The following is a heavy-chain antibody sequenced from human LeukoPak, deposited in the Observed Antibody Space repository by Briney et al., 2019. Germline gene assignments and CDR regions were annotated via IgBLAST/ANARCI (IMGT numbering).Heavy chain of an antibody. Sequence: GASVKVSCKDSGGTFSSDAISWVRQAPGQGLEWMGGIIPIFGTANYAQKFQGRVTITADESTSTAYMELSSLRSEDTAVYYCARALIAAAPGWFDLWGQGTLVTVSS. CDR1: GGTFSSDA. J-gene: IGHJ5*02. CDR2: IIPIFGTA. CDR3: ARALIAAAPGWFDL. V-gene: IGHV1-69*13. D-gene: IGHD6-13*01.